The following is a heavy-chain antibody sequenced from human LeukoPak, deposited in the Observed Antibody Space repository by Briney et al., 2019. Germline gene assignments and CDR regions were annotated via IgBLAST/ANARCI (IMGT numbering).Heavy chain of an antibody. CDR1: GYTFTSYG. J-gene: IGHJ6*03. CDR2: ISAYNGNT. CDR3: ARASCSSTSCPFYYYYYMDV. D-gene: IGHD2-2*01. V-gene: IGHV1-18*01. Sequence: ASVKVSCKASGYTFTSYGISWVRQAPGEGLEWMGWISAYNGNTNYAQKLQGRVTMTTDTSTSTASMELRSLRSDDTAVYYCARASCSSTSCPFYYYYYMDVWGKGTTVTVSS.